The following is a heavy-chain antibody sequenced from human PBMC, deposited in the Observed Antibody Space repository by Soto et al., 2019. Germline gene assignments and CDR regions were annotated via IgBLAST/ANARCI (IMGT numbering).Heavy chain of an antibody. J-gene: IGHJ4*02. CDR3: ASFITGTRLDY. CDR1: GGSISSSSYY. D-gene: IGHD1-7*01. Sequence: SETLSLTCTVSGGSISSSSYYWGWIRQPPGKGLEWIGSIYYSGSTYYNPSLKSRVTISVDTSKNQFSLKLSSVTAADTAVYYCASFITGTRLDYWGQGTLVTVSS. V-gene: IGHV4-39*01. CDR2: IYYSGST.